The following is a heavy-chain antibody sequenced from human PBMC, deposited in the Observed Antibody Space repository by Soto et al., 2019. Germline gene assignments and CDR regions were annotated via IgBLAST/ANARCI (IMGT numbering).Heavy chain of an antibody. J-gene: IGHJ6*03. V-gene: IGHV3-53*04. CDR3: ASKGVLRFLEWLLYCVVFCYYYYMDV. CDR2: IYSGGST. CDR1: GFTVSSNY. Sequence: GGSLRLSCAASGFTVSSNYMSWVRQAPGKGLEWVSVIYSGGSTYYADSVKGRFTISRHNSKNLLYLQMNSLRAEDTAVYYCASKGVLRFLEWLLYCVVFCYYYYMDVWGKGTTVTVSS. D-gene: IGHD3-3*01.